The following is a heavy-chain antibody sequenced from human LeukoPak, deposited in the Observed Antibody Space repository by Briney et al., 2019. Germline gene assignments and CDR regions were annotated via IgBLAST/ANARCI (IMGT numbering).Heavy chain of an antibody. V-gene: IGHV3-30-3*01. D-gene: IGHD2-2*01. CDR1: GFTFSSYA. CDR2: ISYDGSNK. J-gene: IGHJ6*02. Sequence: GGSLRLSCAASGFTFSSYAMHWVRQAPGKGLEWVGVISYDGSNKYYADSVKGRFTISRDKSKNTLYLQMNSLRAEDTAVYYCARDLRYQLLFGTLYGMDVWGQGTTVTVSS. CDR3: ARDLRYQLLFGTLYGMDV.